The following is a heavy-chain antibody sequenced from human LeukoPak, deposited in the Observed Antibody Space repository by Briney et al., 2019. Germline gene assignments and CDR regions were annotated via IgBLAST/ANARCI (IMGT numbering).Heavy chain of an antibody. J-gene: IGHJ4*02. CDR1: GGSISSSSYY. CDR3: TGGRSDYFDF. V-gene: IGHV4-39*01. CDR2: IYYSGST. Sequence: PSETLSLTCTVSGGSISSSSYYGGWIRQPPGKGLEWIGSIYYSGSTYYNPSLKSRVTISVDTSKNQFSLNLSSVTAADTAVYYCTGGRSDYFDFWGQGTLVTVSS. D-gene: IGHD3-16*01.